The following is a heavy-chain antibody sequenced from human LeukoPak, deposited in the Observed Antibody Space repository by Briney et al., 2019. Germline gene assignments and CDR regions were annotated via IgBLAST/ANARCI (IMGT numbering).Heavy chain of an antibody. CDR2: IYHNGAT. J-gene: IGHJ4*02. D-gene: IGHD1-26*01. CDR1: GGSISSTGYY. V-gene: IGHV4-39*02. CDR3: AKEARFLSGNYYGRDDF. Sequence: PSETLSLTCDVSGGSISSTGYYWGWIRQPPGKGLEWIGTIYHNGATQYSPSLKSRVSISVDTSKNQFSLKLSSVTATDTAVYYCAKEARFLSGNYYGRDDFWGQGTLVTVSS.